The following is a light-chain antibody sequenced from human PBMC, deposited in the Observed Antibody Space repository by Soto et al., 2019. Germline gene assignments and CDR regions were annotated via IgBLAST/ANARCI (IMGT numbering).Light chain of an antibody. V-gene: IGLV2-14*01. CDR2: DVS. J-gene: IGLJ2*01. Sequence: QSALTQPASVSGSPGQSITISCTGTSSDVGGYNYVSWYQQHPGKAPKLMIYDVSNRPSGVSKRFSGSKSGNTASLTISGVQDEDEPDYYCSSYTSSSTLEVFGGGTKLTVL. CDR3: SSYTSSSTLEV. CDR1: SSDVGGYNY.